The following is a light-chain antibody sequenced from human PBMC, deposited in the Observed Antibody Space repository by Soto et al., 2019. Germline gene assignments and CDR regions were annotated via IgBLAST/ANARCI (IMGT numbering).Light chain of an antibody. Sequence: QSALTQPASVSGSPGQSITISCTGISSDVGNYIFVSWYRQHPGKAPKLMIYDINNRPSGVSNRFSGSKSGNTASLTISGLQPEDEADYYCVSYTTSASYVFGTGTKLTVL. CDR3: VSYTTSASYV. CDR2: DIN. CDR1: SSDVGNYIF. V-gene: IGLV2-14*01. J-gene: IGLJ1*01.